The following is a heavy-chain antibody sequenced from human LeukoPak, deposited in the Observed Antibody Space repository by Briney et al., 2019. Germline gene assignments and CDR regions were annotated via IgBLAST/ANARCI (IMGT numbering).Heavy chain of an antibody. CDR2: TYYSGST. J-gene: IGHJ6*02. Sequence: SETLSLTCTVSGGSISSGGYYWSWIRQHPGKGLEWIGYTYYSGSTYYNPSLKSRVTISVDTSKNQFSLKLSSVTAADTAVYYCAREIVVVTAIHYYYYGMDVWGQGTTVTVSS. V-gene: IGHV4-31*03. D-gene: IGHD2-21*02. CDR3: AREIVVVTAIHYYYYGMDV. CDR1: GGSISSGGYY.